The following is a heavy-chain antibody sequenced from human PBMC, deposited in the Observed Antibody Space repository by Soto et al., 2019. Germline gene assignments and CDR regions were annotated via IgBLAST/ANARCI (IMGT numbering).Heavy chain of an antibody. J-gene: IGHJ4*02. D-gene: IGHD3-22*01. V-gene: IGHV4-59*01. Sequence: SETLSLTCTVSGGSISSYYWSWIRQPPGKGLEWIGNIYYSGSTNYNPSLKSRVTISVDTSKNQFSLKLSSVTAADTAVYYCARGKASGYYYDYWGQGTLVTVSS. CDR3: ARGKASGYYYDY. CDR2: IYYSGST. CDR1: GGSISSYY.